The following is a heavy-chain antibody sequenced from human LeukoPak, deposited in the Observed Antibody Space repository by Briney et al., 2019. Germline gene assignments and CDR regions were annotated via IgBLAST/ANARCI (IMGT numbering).Heavy chain of an antibody. J-gene: IGHJ4*02. CDR2: IRGKAYGETT. D-gene: IGHD3-16*01. CDR3: ARGSDSNFGARDGFDY. V-gene: IGHV3-49*04. Sequence: PGGSLRLSCSVSGFSFDDYAMNWVRQAPGKGLEWVGFIRGKAYGETTDYAASAKGRFIISRDEFDSIAYLQMNSLKSEDTAVYYCARGSDSNFGARDGFDYWGQGTLVTVSS. CDR1: GFSFDDYA.